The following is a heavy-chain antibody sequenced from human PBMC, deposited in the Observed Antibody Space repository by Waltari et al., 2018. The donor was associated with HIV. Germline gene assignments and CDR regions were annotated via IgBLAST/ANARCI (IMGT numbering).Heavy chain of an antibody. CDR1: GYSISSNYY. CDR2: IYHSGST. V-gene: IGHV4-38-2*01. CDR3: ARGGGTFFDY. Sequence: QVQLQESGPGLVKPSGTLSLICAVSGYSISSNYYWGWIRQPPGKGLEWIGNIYHSGSTYNNPSLKSRVTISLNTSKNQFYLKLSSVNAADTAVYYCARGGGTFFDYWGQGTLVTVSS. D-gene: IGHD1-7*01. J-gene: IGHJ4*02.